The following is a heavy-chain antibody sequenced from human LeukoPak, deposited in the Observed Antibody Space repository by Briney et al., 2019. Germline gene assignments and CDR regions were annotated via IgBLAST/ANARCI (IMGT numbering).Heavy chain of an antibody. J-gene: IGHJ4*02. V-gene: IGHV3-15*01. Sequence: PGGSLRLSCAASGFSLSKAWMSWVRQAPGKGLEWVGRIKSRTDCGTTDYAAPVKDRFTISRDDSKNTLSLQMNSLKTEDTAVYYCTTITMIREHEDYWGQGTLVTVSS. D-gene: IGHD3-10*01. CDR3: TTITMIREHEDY. CDR1: GFSLSKAW. CDR2: IKSRTDCGTT.